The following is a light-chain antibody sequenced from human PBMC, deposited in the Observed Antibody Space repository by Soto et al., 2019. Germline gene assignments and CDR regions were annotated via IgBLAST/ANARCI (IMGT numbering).Light chain of an antibody. Sequence: DIQMTQSLSSLSASIRDSVTITCRASQNIRNYLNCYQQKPGRAPKILIYAASILQSGVPSRFSGCGSGTDFTLTITSLQPEDFATYYCQQSYSSPWTFGQGTKVDIK. CDR2: AAS. J-gene: IGKJ1*01. CDR3: QQSYSSPWT. V-gene: IGKV1-39*01. CDR1: QNIRNY.